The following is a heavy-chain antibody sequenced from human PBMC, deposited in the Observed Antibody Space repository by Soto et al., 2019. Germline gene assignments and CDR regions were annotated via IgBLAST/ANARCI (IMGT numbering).Heavy chain of an antibody. CDR1: GGSFSGYY. CDR3: AMSYYDTTGFAVDP. Sequence: PSETLSLTCTVYGGSFSGYYWNWIRQPPGKGLEWIGEINHSGSTNYNPSLKSRVTISVDTSKNQFSLKLSSVTAADTAVYYCAMSYYDTTGFAVDPWGQGTLVTVPQ. V-gene: IGHV4-34*01. J-gene: IGHJ5*02. D-gene: IGHD3-22*01. CDR2: INHSGST.